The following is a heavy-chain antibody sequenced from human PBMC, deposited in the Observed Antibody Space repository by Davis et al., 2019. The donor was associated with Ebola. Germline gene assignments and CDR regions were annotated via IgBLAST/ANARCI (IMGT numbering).Heavy chain of an antibody. Sequence: SETLSLTCTVSGGSISSSSYYWGWIRQPPGKGLEWIGSIYYSGSTYYNPSLKSRVTISVDTSKNQFSLKLSSVTAADTAVYYCASSYSGYEPFYYYYGMDVWGQGTTVTVSS. D-gene: IGHD5-12*01. CDR1: GGSISSSSYY. V-gene: IGHV4-39*01. CDR2: IYYSGST. CDR3: ASSYSGYEPFYYYYGMDV. J-gene: IGHJ6*02.